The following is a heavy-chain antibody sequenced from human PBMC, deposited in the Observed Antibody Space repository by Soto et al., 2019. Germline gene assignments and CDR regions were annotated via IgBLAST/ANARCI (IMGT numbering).Heavy chain of an antibody. CDR2: INHSGSA. CDR1: GESFSGYI. Sequence: SETLSLTCAVYGESFSGYIWTWIRQTPGKGLQWFGQINHSGSASYNPSLKSRVTISVHTSNSQFSLELSSVAAADTAVYYCASVTRTCISTSCYRYYYGTDVWGQGTTVTDSS. V-gene: IGHV4-34*01. D-gene: IGHD2-2*02. J-gene: IGHJ6*02. CDR3: ASVTRTCISTSCYRYYYGTDV.